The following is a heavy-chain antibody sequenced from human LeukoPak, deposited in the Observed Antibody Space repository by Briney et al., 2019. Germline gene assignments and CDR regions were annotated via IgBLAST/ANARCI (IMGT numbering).Heavy chain of an antibody. CDR2: ISSSSSYI. CDR1: GFTFSSYS. D-gene: IGHD3-3*01. V-gene: IGHV3-21*04. J-gene: IGHJ4*02. CDR3: AKGEWASQGAFDY. Sequence: PGGSLRLSCAASGFTFSSYSMNWVRQAPGKGLEWVSSISSSSSYIYYADSVKGRFTISRDNAKNSLYLQMNSLRAEDTAVYYCAKGEWASQGAFDYWGQGTLVTVSS.